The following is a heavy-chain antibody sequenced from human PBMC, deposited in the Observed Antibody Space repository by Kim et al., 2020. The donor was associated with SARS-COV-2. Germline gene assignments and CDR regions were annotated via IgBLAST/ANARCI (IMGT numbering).Heavy chain of an antibody. CDR2: INAGDGET. J-gene: IGHJ5*02. V-gene: IGHV1-3*01. CDR1: GYAFSSYD. D-gene: IGHD3-16*01. CDR3: VRLRLHAANWFDP. Sequence: ASVKVSCKASGYAFSSYDIHWVRQVSGQKFEWMGWINAGDGETTYSQRFQDRVIFSRDTSASTAFMELRSLGSQDTAVYYCVRLRLHAANWFDPGGQGTLVTVSS.